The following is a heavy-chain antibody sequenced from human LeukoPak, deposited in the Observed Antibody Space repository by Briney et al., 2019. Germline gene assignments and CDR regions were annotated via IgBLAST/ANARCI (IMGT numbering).Heavy chain of an antibody. CDR2: ISGGGGSA. Sequence: GGSLRLSCAASGFTFSSYAMSWVRQAPGKGLEWVSAISGGGGSAYYADSVKGRFTISRDNSKNTLYLQMNSLRAEDTAVYYYAKEGSGWYAAFDIWGQGTMVTVSS. CDR1: GFTFSSYA. D-gene: IGHD6-19*01. J-gene: IGHJ3*02. CDR3: AKEGSGWYAAFDI. V-gene: IGHV3-23*01.